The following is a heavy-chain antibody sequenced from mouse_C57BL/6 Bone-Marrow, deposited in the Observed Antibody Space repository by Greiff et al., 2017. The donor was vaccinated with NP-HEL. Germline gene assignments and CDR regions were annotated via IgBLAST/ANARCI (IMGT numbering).Heavy chain of an antibody. J-gene: IGHJ2*01. CDR3: ARASDYYGSSYGEY. D-gene: IGHD1-1*01. CDR2: ISYDGSN. CDR1: GYSFTSGYF. V-gene: IGHV3-6*01. Sequence: EVHLVESGPGLVKPSQSLSLSCSVTGYSFTSGYFWNWIRQFPGNNLEWMGFISYDGSNNYNQSFKNRTSITRDTSTIQFFLKLNSMTTTDTATYYCARASDYYGSSYGEYWGQGTTLTVSS.